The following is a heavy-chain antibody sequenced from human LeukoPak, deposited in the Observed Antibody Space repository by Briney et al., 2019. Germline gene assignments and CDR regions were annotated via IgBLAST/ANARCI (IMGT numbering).Heavy chain of an antibody. D-gene: IGHD6-13*01. J-gene: IGHJ3*02. CDR1: GGSISSSNW. V-gene: IGHV4-4*02. CDR3: ATLKLVHDAFDI. CDR2: IYHSGST. Sequence: NPSETLSLTCAVSGGSISSSNWWSWVRQPPGKGLEWIGEIYHSGSTNYNPSLKSRVTISVDKSKNQFSLKLSSVTAADTAVYYRATLKLVHDAFDIWGQGTMVTVSS.